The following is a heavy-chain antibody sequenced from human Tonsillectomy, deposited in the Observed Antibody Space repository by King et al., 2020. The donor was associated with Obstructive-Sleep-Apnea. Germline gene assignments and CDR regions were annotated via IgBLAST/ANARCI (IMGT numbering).Heavy chain of an antibody. CDR3: ARENFNDYPLVYGMDV. CDR1: GFTFSTYT. J-gene: IGHJ6*02. V-gene: IGHV3-30*10. CDR2: ILYDGGYK. D-gene: IGHD4-11*01. Sequence: QLVQSGGGVVQPGGSLKLSCAASGFTFSTYTMYWVRQAPGKGLEWVSLILYDGGYKFYTDSVKGRFTISRDNSQNKLSLQMNSLRAEDTALYYCARENFNDYPLVYGMDVWGQGTTVTV.